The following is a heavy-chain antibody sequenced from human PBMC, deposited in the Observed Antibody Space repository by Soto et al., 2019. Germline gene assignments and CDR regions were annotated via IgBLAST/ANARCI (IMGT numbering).Heavy chain of an antibody. V-gene: IGHV4-39*01. CDR2: IFYLGSS. CDR1: GDSMISSDFY. Sequence: ETLSLTCTGSGDSMISSDFYWGWGRQPPGKGLEWIGSIFYLGSSYYNPSLKSRVTMSVDTSKNQFSLRLRSVTAADTALYFCARHSLALRKNNWFDPWGQGIMVTVSS. J-gene: IGHJ5*02. D-gene: IGHD3-3*02. CDR3: ARHSLALRKNNWFDP.